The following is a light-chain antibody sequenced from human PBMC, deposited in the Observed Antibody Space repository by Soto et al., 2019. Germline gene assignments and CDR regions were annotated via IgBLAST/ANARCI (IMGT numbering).Light chain of an antibody. CDR2: AAS. CDR1: QGISTF. Sequence: AIRMTQSPSSLPASTGDRVTITCRASQGISTFLAWYQQKPGQAPKVLIHAASTLQSGVPSRFSGSGSGSDFTLSISSLQSEDFATYYCQQYYSFPQTFCQGTKVEIK. CDR3: QQYYSFPQT. V-gene: IGKV1-8*01. J-gene: IGKJ1*01.